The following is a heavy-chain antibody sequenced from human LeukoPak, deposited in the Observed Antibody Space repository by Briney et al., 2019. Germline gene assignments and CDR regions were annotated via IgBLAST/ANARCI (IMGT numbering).Heavy chain of an antibody. V-gene: IGHV3-23*01. D-gene: IGHD6-13*01. Sequence: PGGALRLSCAASGFTFSSYGMSWVRQAPGKGLEWVSAISGSGGSTYYADSVKGRFTISRDSSKNTLNLQMNSLKTEDTAVYYCTRSIAAAGAFDYWGQGTLVTVSS. CDR3: TRSIAAAGAFDY. CDR2: ISGSGGST. J-gene: IGHJ4*02. CDR1: GFTFSSYG.